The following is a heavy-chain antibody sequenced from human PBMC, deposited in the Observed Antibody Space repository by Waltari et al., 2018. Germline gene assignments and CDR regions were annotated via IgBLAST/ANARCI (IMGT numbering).Heavy chain of an antibody. J-gene: IGHJ4*02. D-gene: IGHD3-10*01. CDR3: AKGQSQYGSGSWLDY. Sequence: EVQLLESGGGLVQPGGSLRLSCAASGFTFDNYAMTWVRQAPGRGLEWVSSISGTGATTYYEDAVKGQFTVSRDSAENTVFLQMNRLRVEDTAIYYCAKGQSQYGSGSWLDYWGQGTLVTVSS. CDR1: GFTFDNYA. V-gene: IGHV3-23*01. CDR2: ISGTGATT.